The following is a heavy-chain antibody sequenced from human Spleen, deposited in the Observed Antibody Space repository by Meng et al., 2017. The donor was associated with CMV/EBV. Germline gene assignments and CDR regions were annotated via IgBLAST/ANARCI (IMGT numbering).Heavy chain of an antibody. Sequence: EGSLRLSCAASGFTFSSYSMNWVRQALGKGLEWVSYISSSSSTIYYADSVKGRFTIPRDNAKNSLYLQMNSLRAEDTAVYYCARDRLAGYREDQNWFDSWGQGTLVTVSS. D-gene: IGHD2-2*01. CDR2: ISSSSSTI. CDR3: ARDRLAGYREDQNWFDS. V-gene: IGHV3-48*04. CDR1: GFTFSSYS. J-gene: IGHJ5*01.